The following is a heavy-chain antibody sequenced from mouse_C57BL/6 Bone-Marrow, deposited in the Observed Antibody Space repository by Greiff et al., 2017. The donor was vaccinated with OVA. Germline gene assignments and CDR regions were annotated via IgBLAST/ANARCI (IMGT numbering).Heavy chain of an antibody. CDR3: APNWDVGYFDV. V-gene: IGHV1-26*01. CDR1: GYTFTDYY. Sequence: VQLQQSGPELVKPGASVKISCKASGYTFTDYYMNWVKQSHGKSLEWIGDINPNNGGTSYNQKFKGKATLTVDKSSSTAYMELRSLTSEDSAVYYCAPNWDVGYFDVWGTGTTVTVSS. J-gene: IGHJ1*03. CDR2: INPNNGGT. D-gene: IGHD4-1*01.